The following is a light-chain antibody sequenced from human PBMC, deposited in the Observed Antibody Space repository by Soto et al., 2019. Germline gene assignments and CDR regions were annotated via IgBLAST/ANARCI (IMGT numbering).Light chain of an antibody. J-gene: IGKJ1*01. CDR1: QSLLHSNGYNF. V-gene: IGKV2-28*01. Sequence: DIVMTQSPLSLPVMPGEPASISCRSSQSLLHSNGYNFLDWYLQRPGQSPHLLIYLASNRSSGVPDRFSGRGSGTDFTLKISRVEAEDVGVYYCMQALQSPRTYGQGTKVEIK. CDR3: MQALQSPRT. CDR2: LAS.